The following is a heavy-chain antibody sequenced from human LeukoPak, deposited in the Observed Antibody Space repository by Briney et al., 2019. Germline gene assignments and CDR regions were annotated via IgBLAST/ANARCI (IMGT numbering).Heavy chain of an antibody. CDR3: ARVRGGPVNY. V-gene: IGHV4-34*01. J-gene: IGHJ4*02. Sequence: SETLSLTCAVYGGSFSGYYWSWIRQPPGKGLEWIGEINHSGSTNYNPSLKSRVTISVDTSKNQFSLKLSSVTAADTAVYYCARVRGGPVNYWGQGTLVTVSS. CDR1: GGSFSGYY. CDR2: INHSGST. D-gene: IGHD3-16*01.